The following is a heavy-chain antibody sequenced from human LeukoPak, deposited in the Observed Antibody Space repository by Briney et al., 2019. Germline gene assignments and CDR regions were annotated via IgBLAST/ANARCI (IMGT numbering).Heavy chain of an antibody. CDR2: ISYSGST. J-gene: IGHJ5*02. V-gene: IGHV4-39*01. D-gene: IGHD2-2*01. Sequence: SETLSLTCTVSGGSISSSSYYWGSIRQPPGKGLEWIGSISYSGSTYYNPSLKSRVTISVDTSKNQFSLKLSPVTAADTAVYYCARLRYCSSTSCYFWFDPWGQGTLVTVSS. CDR3: ARLRYCSSTSCYFWFDP. CDR1: GGSISSSSYY.